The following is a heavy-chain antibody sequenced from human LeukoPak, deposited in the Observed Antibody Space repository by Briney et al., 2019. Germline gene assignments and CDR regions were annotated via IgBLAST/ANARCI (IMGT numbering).Heavy chain of an antibody. J-gene: IGHJ4*02. Sequence: KASETLSHTCAVSGVSISSSERWIWVRQPPGQGLEWIGEIHRAGRTRYNPSLKSRVTMSMDYSKNQFSLNVSSVTAADTAIYYCGKTDIYFNPIDYWGPGSLVTVSS. CDR1: GVSISSSER. CDR3: GKTDIYFNPIDY. CDR2: IHRAGRT. V-gene: IGHV4-4*02. D-gene: IGHD3-9*01.